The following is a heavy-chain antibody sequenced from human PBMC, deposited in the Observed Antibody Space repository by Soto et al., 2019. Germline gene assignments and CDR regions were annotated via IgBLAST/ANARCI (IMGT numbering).Heavy chain of an antibody. CDR3: ARDLYYYDSSGYYSAIDY. CDR1: GYTFTSYY. J-gene: IGHJ4*02. D-gene: IGHD3-22*01. V-gene: IGHV1-46*01. CDR2: INPSGGST. Sequence: ASVKVSCKASGYTFTSYYMHWVRQAPGQGLEWMGIINPSGGSTSYAQKFQGRVTMTRDTSTSTVYMELSSLRSEDTAVYYCARDLYYYDSSGYYSAIDYWGQGTLVTVSS.